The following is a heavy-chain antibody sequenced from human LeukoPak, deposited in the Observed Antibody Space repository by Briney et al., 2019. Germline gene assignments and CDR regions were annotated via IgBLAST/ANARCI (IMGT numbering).Heavy chain of an antibody. CDR2: IIPIFGTA. J-gene: IGHJ6*03. CDR3: ARGLYNWNEHYMDV. D-gene: IGHD1-20*01. CDR1: GDTFSNYV. V-gene: IGHV1-69*13. Sequence: ASVKVSCKASGDTFSNYVINWVRQAPGQGLEWMGGIIPIFGTANYAQKFQGRVTITADESTSTAYMELSSLRSEDTAVYYCARGLYNWNEHYMDVWGKGTTVTISS.